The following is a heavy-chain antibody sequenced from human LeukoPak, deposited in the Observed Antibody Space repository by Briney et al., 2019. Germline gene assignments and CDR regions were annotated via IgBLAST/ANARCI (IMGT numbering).Heavy chain of an antibody. CDR2: INPNSGGT. CDR3: ARDGPLWFGESLVDY. Sequence: ASVKVSCKASGYTFTGYYMHWVRQAPGQGLEWMGWINPNSGGTNYAQKFQGRVTMTRDTSISTAYMELSRLRSDDTAVYYCARDGPLWFGESLVDYWGQGTLVTVSS. D-gene: IGHD3-10*01. V-gene: IGHV1-2*02. CDR1: GYTFTGYY. J-gene: IGHJ4*02.